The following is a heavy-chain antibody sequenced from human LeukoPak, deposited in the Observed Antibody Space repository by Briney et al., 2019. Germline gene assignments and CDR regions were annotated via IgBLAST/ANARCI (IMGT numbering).Heavy chain of an antibody. CDR3: AREDF. D-gene: IGHD3-3*01. Sequence: SETLSLTCTVSGGSVSSGSYYWSWLRQPPGKGLEWIGYIYYSGSTNYIPSLKSRVTISVDTSKNQFSLKLSSVTAADTAVYYCAREDFWGQGTLVTVSS. CDR2: IYYSGST. CDR1: GGSVSSGSYY. V-gene: IGHV4-61*01. J-gene: IGHJ4*02.